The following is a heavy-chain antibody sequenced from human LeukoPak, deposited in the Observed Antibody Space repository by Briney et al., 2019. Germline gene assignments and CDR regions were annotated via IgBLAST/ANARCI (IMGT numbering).Heavy chain of an antibody. CDR1: GFTLDDYG. CDR3: ARVYGSSAVGDYFDY. Sequence: GGSLRLSCAASGFTLDDYGMSWVRQAPGKGLEWVSGINWNGGSTGYADSVKGRFTISRDNAKNSLYLQMNSLRAEDTALYYCARVYGSSAVGDYFDYWGQGTLVTVSS. V-gene: IGHV3-20*04. J-gene: IGHJ4*02. CDR2: INWNGGST. D-gene: IGHD6-6*01.